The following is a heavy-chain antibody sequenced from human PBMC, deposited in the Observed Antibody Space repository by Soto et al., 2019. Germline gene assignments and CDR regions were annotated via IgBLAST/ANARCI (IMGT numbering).Heavy chain of an antibody. CDR3: AGTNRNFGFNGLDV. CDR2: ISSSGNTI. CDR1: GFTLSGYS. J-gene: IGHJ3*01. V-gene: IGHV3-48*01. D-gene: IGHD1-7*01. Sequence: EEQVVESGGDLVQPGGSLRLSCEVSGFTLSGYSMNWVRQAPGKGLEWLSFISSSGNTIYYTNSVKGRFIVSRDTMKNSVYLQMTSLRGDDTAVYYCAGTNRNFGFNGLDVWGHGTLVIVS.